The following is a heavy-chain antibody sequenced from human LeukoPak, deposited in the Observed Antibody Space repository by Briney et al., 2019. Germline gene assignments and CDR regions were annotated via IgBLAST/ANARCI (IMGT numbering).Heavy chain of an antibody. D-gene: IGHD3-10*01. J-gene: IGHJ5*02. CDR3: ARHKAARGLLWFGDRRPIKGETNWFDP. Sequence: PSETLSLTCSVSGGSISSSSNYWSWIRQPPGKGLEWIGEINHSGSTNYNPSLKSRVTISVDTSKNQFSLKLSSVTAADTAVYYCARHKAARGLLWFGDRRPIKGETNWFDPWGQGTLVTVSS. CDR1: GGSISSSSNY. V-gene: IGHV4-39*01. CDR2: INHSGST.